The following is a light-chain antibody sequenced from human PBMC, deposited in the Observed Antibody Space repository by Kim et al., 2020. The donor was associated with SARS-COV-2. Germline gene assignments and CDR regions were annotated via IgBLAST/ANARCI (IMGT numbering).Light chain of an antibody. Sequence: EIVLTQSPGTLSLSPGERATLSCRASQSVSSSYLAWYQQKPGQAPRLLIYGASRRATGIPDRFSGSGSGSDFTLTISRLKPEDFAEYYCQQYDSYVVTFGQETRLEIK. V-gene: IGKV3-20*01. CDR1: QSVSSSY. CDR3: QQYDSYVVT. CDR2: GAS. J-gene: IGKJ5*01.